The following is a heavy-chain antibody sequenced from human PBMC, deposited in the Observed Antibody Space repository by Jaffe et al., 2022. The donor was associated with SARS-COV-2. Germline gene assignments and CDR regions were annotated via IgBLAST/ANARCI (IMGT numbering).Heavy chain of an antibody. CDR3: AKDQSGPIIAVAPSNGMDV. J-gene: IGHJ6*02. Sequence: EVQLLESGGGLVQPGGSLRLSCAASGFTFSSYAMSWVRQAPGKGLEWVSAISGSGGSTYYADSVKGRFTISRDNSKNTLYLQMNSLRAEDTAVYYCAKDQSGPIIAVAPSNGMDVWGQGTTVTVSS. V-gene: IGHV3-23*01. D-gene: IGHD6-19*01. CDR2: ISGSGGST. CDR1: GFTFSSYA.